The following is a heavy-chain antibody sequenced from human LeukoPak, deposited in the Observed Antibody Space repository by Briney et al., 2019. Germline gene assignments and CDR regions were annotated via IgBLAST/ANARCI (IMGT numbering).Heavy chain of an antibody. CDR2: ISSSGSTI. Sequence: PGGSLRLSCAASGFSVTNAWMNWVRQAPGKGLEWVSYISSSGSTIYYADSVKGRFTISRDNAKNSLHLQMNSLRAEDTAVYYCAELGITMIGGVWGKGTTVTISS. D-gene: IGHD3-10*02. CDR3: AELGITMIGGV. CDR1: GFSVTNAW. V-gene: IGHV3-48*04. J-gene: IGHJ6*04.